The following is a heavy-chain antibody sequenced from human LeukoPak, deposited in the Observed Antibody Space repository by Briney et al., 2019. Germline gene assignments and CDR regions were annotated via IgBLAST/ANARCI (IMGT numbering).Heavy chain of an antibody. CDR3: ARDKLLSGDGYNYGFDY. J-gene: IGHJ4*02. CDR2: IWYDGSNK. D-gene: IGHD5-24*01. Sequence: GGSLRLSCAASGFTFSNYVIHWIRQAPGKGLEWVAVIWYDGSNKYYADSVKGRFTISRDNSKNTLYLQMNSLRAEDTAVYYCARDKLLSGDGYNYGFDYWGQGTLVTVSS. CDR1: GFTFSNYV. V-gene: IGHV3-33*01.